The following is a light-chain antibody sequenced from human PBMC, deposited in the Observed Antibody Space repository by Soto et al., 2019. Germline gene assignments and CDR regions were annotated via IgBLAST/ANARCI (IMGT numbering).Light chain of an antibody. J-gene: IGLJ3*02. V-gene: IGLV2-14*01. CDR1: RSDVGGYNY. Sequence: QSALTQPASVSGSPGQSITISCTGTRSDVGGYNYVSWYQQHPGKAPKLMIYEVSNRPSGVSNRFSGSKSGNTASLIISGLQAEDEADYYCSSYTSGSTWVFGGGTKVTVL. CDR2: EVS. CDR3: SSYTSGSTWV.